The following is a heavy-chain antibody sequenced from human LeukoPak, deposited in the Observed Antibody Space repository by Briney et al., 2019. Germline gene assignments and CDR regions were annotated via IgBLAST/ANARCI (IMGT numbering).Heavy chain of an antibody. D-gene: IGHD3-10*01. CDR3: ANYGSGTYRFDP. V-gene: IGHV4-31*03. CDR2: INHSGTT. Sequence: SQTLSLTCTVSGGSISSGGYYWSWIRQHLGKGLQWIGYINHSGTTYYNPSLKSRVTISVDTSKNHFSLMLRSVTAADTAVYYCANYGSGTYRFDPWGQGTLVTVSS. J-gene: IGHJ5*02. CDR1: GGSISSGGYY.